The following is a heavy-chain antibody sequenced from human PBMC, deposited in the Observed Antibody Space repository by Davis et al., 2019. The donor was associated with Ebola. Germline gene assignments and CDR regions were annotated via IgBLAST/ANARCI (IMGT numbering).Heavy chain of an antibody. D-gene: IGHD1-26*01. CDR3: AKNGIVGATRSNWFDP. CDR1: GFTFSSYW. Sequence: GESLKISCAASGFTFSSYWMSWVRQAPGKGLEWVANIKQDGSEKYYADSVKGRFTISRDNSKNTLYLQMNSLRAEDTAVYYCAKNGIVGATRSNWFDPWGQGTLVTVSS. V-gene: IGHV3-7*01. CDR2: IKQDGSEK. J-gene: IGHJ5*02.